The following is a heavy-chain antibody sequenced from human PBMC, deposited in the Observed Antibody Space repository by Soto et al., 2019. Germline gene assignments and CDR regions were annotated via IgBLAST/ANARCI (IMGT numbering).Heavy chain of an antibody. CDR3: ARERGGYNRGDFEF. J-gene: IGHJ4*02. Sequence: QVQLVQSGAEAKRPGSSVKVSCKASGGTFSSYAISWVRQAPGQGLEWLGGIIPSFGTGNYQQNFQGRLTITADESTSTVYMELSGLTSGDTAVYYCARERGGYNRGDFEFWGQGTLFTVSS. D-gene: IGHD5-12*01. V-gene: IGHV1-69*01. CDR1: GGTFSSYA. CDR2: IIPSFGTG.